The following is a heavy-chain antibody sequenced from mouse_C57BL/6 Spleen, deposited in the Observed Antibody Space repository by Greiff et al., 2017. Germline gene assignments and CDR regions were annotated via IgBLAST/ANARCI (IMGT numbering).Heavy chain of an antibody. D-gene: IGHD2-2*01. CDR1: GFNIKDDY. J-gene: IGHJ2*01. Sequence: VQLQQSGAELVRPGASVKLSCTASGFNIKDDYMHWVKQRPEQGLEWIGWIDPENGDTEYASKFQGKATITADTSSNTAYLQLTSLTSEDTAVYYCTGYDFDYWGQGTTLTVSS. CDR3: TGYDFDY. CDR2: IDPENGDT. V-gene: IGHV14-4*01.